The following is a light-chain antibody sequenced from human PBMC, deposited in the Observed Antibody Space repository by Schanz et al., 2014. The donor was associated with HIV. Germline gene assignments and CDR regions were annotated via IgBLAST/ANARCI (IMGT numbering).Light chain of an antibody. Sequence: EIVLTQSPATLSLSPGERATLSCRASQSVRSYLTWYQQKRGQAPRVLIYDASNRATGIPARFSGSGSGTDFTLTISSLEPEDFAVYYCQQRSNWPITFGQGTRLEIK. V-gene: IGKV3-11*01. J-gene: IGKJ5*01. CDR1: QSVRSY. CDR2: DAS. CDR3: QQRSNWPIT.